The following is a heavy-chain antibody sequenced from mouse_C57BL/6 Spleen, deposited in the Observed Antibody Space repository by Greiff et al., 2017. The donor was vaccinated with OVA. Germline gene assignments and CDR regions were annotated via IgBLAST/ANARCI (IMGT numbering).Heavy chain of an antibody. D-gene: IGHD2-5*01. CDR1: GFSLTSYG. J-gene: IGHJ2*01. V-gene: IGHV2-6-1*01. Sequence: VHLVESGPGLVAPSQSLSITCTVSGFSLTSYGVHWVRQPPGQGLEWLVVIWSDGSTTYNSALKSRLSISKDNSKSQVFLKMNSLQTDDTAMYYCARHAYYSNYGFDYWGQGTTLTVSS. CDR3: ARHAYYSNYGFDY. CDR2: IWSDGST.